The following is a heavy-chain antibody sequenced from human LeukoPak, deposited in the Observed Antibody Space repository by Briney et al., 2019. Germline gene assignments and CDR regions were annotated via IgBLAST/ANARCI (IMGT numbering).Heavy chain of an antibody. CDR3: AKPARTDYADY. D-gene: IGHD1-14*01. CDR2: ISGSRNYI. CDR1: GFTFSTYS. Sequence: GGSLRLSCAASGFTFSTYSMNWVRQAPGKGLEWVSSISGSRNYIYYADSVKGRFTISRDNAKNSLYLQMNSLRAEDTAVYYCAKPARTDYADYWGQGTLVTVSS. J-gene: IGHJ4*02. V-gene: IGHV3-21*04.